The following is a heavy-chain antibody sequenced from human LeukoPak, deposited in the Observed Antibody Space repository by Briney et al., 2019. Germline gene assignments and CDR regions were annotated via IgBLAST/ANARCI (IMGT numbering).Heavy chain of an antibody. Sequence: SQTLSLTCTVSGGSISSGGYYWSWIRQHPGKGLEWIGYIYYSGSTYYNPSLKSRVTISVYTSKNQFSLKLSSVTAADTAVYYCARVGYYDSSGPGVDPWGQGTLVTVSS. CDR1: GGSISSGGYY. CDR2: IYYSGST. D-gene: IGHD3-22*01. J-gene: IGHJ5*02. CDR3: ARVGYYDSSGPGVDP. V-gene: IGHV4-31*03.